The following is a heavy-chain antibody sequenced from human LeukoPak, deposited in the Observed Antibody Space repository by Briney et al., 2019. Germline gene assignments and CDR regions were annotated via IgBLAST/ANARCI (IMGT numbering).Heavy chain of an antibody. Sequence: NSSETLSLTCSVSGGSISGYYWSWSRQAPGKGVEWIGNLFYKRGAWYKSSLKSRVTTSVDTSKNQFSLKLSSVTAADTAVYYCARGYDAFDIWGQGTMVTVSS. CDR1: GGSISGYY. CDR3: ARGYDAFDI. CDR2: LFYKRGA. V-gene: IGHV4-59*12. J-gene: IGHJ3*02.